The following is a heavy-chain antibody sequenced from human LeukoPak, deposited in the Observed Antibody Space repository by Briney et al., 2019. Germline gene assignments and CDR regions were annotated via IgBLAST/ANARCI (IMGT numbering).Heavy chain of an antibody. Sequence: PGGSLRLSCAASGFTFSSYAMSWVRQAPGKGLESVSAISGSGGSTYYADSVKGRFTISRDNSKNTLYLQMNSLRAEDTAVYYCARLWFGEGGIDYWGQGTLVTVSS. D-gene: IGHD3-10*01. J-gene: IGHJ4*02. V-gene: IGHV3-23*01. CDR3: ARLWFGEGGIDY. CDR1: GFTFSSYA. CDR2: ISGSGGST.